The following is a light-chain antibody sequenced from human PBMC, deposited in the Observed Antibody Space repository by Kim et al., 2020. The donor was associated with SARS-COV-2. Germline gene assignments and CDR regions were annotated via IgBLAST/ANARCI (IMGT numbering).Light chain of an antibody. V-gene: IGLV3-21*04. CDR3: QVWDSSSDLWV. J-gene: IGLJ3*02. Sequence: SYELTQPPSVSVAPGKTASITCGGNNIGSKSVHWYQQKPGQAPVLVIYYDSDRPSGIPERFSGSNSGNTATLTISRVEAGDEADYYCQVWDSSSDLWVFGGGTQLTVL. CDR2: YDS. CDR1: NIGSKS.